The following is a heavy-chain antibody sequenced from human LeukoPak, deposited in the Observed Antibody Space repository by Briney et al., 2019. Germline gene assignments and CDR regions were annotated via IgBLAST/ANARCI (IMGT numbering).Heavy chain of an antibody. Sequence: GGSLRLSCAASGFTFSSYWMHWVRQGPGKGLVWVSRFLSDGSRTTYANSVKGRFTISGDNAKNTLYLQMNSLRAEDTAVYYCARVGDYGSGFDFWGQGTLVTVSS. CDR1: GFTFSSYW. J-gene: IGHJ4*02. V-gene: IGHV3-74*01. CDR3: ARVGDYGSGFDF. D-gene: IGHD3-10*01. CDR2: FLSDGSRT.